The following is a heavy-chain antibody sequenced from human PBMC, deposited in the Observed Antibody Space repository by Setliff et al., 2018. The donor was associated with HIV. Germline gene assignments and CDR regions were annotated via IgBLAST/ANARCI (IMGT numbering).Heavy chain of an antibody. CDR3: ARAEGDAYNSLPYFDS. D-gene: IGHD1-1*01. J-gene: IGHJ4*02. Sequence: SETLSLTCTVSGGSISSYYWSWIRQPAGQGLQWIGRVYTRGITTYNPYLKSRVTMSVDTSKNQFSLHLTSVTAADTAVYYCARAEGDAYNSLPYFDSWGPGALVTVSS. CDR2: VYTRGIT. V-gene: IGHV4-4*07. CDR1: GGSISSYY.